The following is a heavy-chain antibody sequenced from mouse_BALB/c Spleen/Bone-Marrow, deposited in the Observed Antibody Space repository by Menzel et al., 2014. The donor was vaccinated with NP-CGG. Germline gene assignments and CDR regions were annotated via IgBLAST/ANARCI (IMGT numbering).Heavy chain of an antibody. CDR2: IYPGEGDT. D-gene: IGHD1-1*01. Sequence: VKVVESGAELVRPGSSVKISCKASGYAFSTYWMSWVKQRPGQGLEWIGQIYPGEGDTKYNGRFKDKATLTADKSSSTAYMHLSSLTSEDSAVYFCARSGYGSNYDYWGQGTPLTVSS. CDR3: ARSGYGSNYDY. CDR1: GYAFSTYW. J-gene: IGHJ2*01. V-gene: IGHV1-80*01.